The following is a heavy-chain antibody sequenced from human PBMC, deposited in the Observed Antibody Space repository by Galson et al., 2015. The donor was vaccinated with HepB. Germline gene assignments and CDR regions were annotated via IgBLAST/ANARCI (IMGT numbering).Heavy chain of an antibody. CDR3: ATCGRIPVPYYYYGMDV. V-gene: IGHV1-24*01. Sequence: SVKVSCKVSGYTLTELSMHWVRQAPGKGLEWMGGFDPEDGETIYAQKFQGRVTMTEDTSTDTAYMGLSSLRSEDTAVYYCATCGRIPVPYYYYGMDVWGQGTTVTVSS. CDR1: GYTLTELS. CDR2: FDPEDGET. J-gene: IGHJ6*02. D-gene: IGHD6-19*01.